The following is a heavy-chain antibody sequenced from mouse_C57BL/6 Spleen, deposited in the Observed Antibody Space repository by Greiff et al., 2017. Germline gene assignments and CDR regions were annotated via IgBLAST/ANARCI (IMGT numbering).Heavy chain of an antibody. CDR2: INPSNGGT. J-gene: IGHJ2*02. CDR3: ARSTVVATRRLDY. D-gene: IGHD1-1*01. CDR1: GYTFTSYW. Sequence: VKLMESGTELVKPGASVKLSCKASGYTFTSYWMHWVKQRPGQGLEWIGNINPSNGGTNYTEKFKSKATLTVDKSSSTAYMQLSSLTSEDAAVDYCARSTVVATRRLDYWGQGTSLTVSS. V-gene: IGHV1-53*01.